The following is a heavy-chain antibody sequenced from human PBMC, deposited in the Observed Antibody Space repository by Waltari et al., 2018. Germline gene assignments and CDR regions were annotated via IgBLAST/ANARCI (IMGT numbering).Heavy chain of an antibody. CDR1: GFTFSSHW. CDR3: AKDRTDFDY. V-gene: IGHV3-7*01. J-gene: IGHJ4*02. Sequence: EVQLVESGGGLVQPGGSLRLSCSASGFTFSSHWLSWVRQAPGKGLEWVANIKQERSEKYYVDSVKGRFTISRDNSKNTLYLQMNSLRAEDTAMYYCAKDRTDFDYWGQGTLVTVSS. CDR2: IKQERSEK.